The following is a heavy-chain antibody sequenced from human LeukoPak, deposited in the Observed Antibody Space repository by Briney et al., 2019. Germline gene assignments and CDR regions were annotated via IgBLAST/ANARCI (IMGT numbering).Heavy chain of an antibody. Sequence: SETLSLTCAVYGGSFSGYYWSWIRQPPGKGLEWIGKINHSGSTNYNPSLRSRVTISVDTSKNQFSLKLSSVTAADTAVYYCAGIAAGFNWFDPWGQGTLVTVSS. CDR1: GGSFSGYY. D-gene: IGHD6-13*01. CDR3: AGIAAGFNWFDP. CDR2: INHSGST. J-gene: IGHJ5*02. V-gene: IGHV4-34*01.